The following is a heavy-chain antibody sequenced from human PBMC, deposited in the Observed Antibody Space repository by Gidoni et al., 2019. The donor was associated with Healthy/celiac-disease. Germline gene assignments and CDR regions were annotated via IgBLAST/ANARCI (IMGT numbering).Heavy chain of an antibody. J-gene: IGHJ4*02. CDR1: GGSFSGYY. D-gene: IGHD3-22*01. CDR3: AVYYYDSSGPSDFDY. V-gene: IGHV4-34*01. Sequence: QVQLQQWGAGLLMPSETLSLTCAVYGGSFSGYYWSWIRQPPGKGLEWIGEINHSGSTNYNPSLKSRVTISVDTSKNQFSLKLSSVTAADTAVYYCAVYYYDSSGPSDFDYWGQGTLVTVSS. CDR2: INHSGST.